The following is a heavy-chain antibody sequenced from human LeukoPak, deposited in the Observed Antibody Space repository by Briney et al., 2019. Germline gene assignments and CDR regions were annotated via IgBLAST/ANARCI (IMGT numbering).Heavy chain of an antibody. V-gene: IGHV5-51*01. CDR3: ARRGYSYCYGMDV. CDR1: GYSFTSYW. J-gene: IGHJ6*02. CDR2: IYPGDPDT. D-gene: IGHD3-22*01. Sequence: GESLKISCKGSGYSFTSYWIGWVRQMPGKGLEWMGIIYPGDPDTRYSPSFQGQVTISADKSISTAYLQWSSLKASDTAMYYCARRGYSYCYGMDVWGQGTTVTVSS.